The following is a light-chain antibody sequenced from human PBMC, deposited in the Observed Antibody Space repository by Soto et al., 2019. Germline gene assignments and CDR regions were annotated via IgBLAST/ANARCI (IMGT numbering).Light chain of an antibody. J-gene: IGLJ3*02. CDR2: EVR. V-gene: IGLV2-14*01. Sequence: QSVLTQPASVSGSPGQSITIACTGTNRDVGSYNLVSWYQQRPGEAPKLIISEVRNRPSGISYRFTGSKYGNTASLTISGLQAEDEADSYCSSYTTTSLRVFVGGTKXT. CDR3: SSYTTTSLRV. CDR1: NRDVGSYNL.